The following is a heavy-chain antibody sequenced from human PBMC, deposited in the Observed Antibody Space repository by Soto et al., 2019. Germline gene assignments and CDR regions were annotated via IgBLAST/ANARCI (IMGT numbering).Heavy chain of an antibody. J-gene: IGHJ4*02. CDR3: ARDLTEQWLVLGY. D-gene: IGHD6-19*01. Sequence: QVQLVESGGGVVQPGRSLRLSCAASGFTFSSYGMHWVRQAPGKGLEWAAVIWYDGSNKYYADSVKGRFTISRDNSKNTLYLQMNSLRAEDTAVYYCARDLTEQWLVLGYWGQGTLVTVSS. V-gene: IGHV3-33*01. CDR1: GFTFSSYG. CDR2: IWYDGSNK.